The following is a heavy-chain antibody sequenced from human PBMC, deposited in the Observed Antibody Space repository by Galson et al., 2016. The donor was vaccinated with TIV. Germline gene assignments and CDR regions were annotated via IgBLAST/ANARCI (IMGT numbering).Heavy chain of an antibody. CDR2: ISRGGSNYI. J-gene: IGHJ4*02. CDR1: GFSFSSYS. D-gene: IGHD3-3*01. Sequence: LRLSCAASGFSFSSYSMNWVRQAPGKGLEWVSSISRGGSNYIYYADSVKGRFIISRDSAKNPLYLQMNSLRAEDTAVYYCTRDGPLFGVEIDYWGQGTLVTVSS. V-gene: IGHV3-21*01. CDR3: TRDGPLFGVEIDY.